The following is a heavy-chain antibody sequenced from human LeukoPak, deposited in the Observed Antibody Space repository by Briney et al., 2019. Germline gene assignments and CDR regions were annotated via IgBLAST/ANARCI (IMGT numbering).Heavy chain of an antibody. CDR1: GGSFSGYY. CDR3: ASNGIITMVRGVIRYYYYGMDV. Sequence: PSETLSLTCAVSGGSFSGYYWSWIRQPPGKGLEWIGEINHSGSTNYNPSLKSRVTISVDTSKNQFSLKLSSVTAADTAVYYCASNGIITMVRGVIRYYYYGMDVWGQGTTVTVSS. CDR2: INHSGST. V-gene: IGHV4-34*01. D-gene: IGHD3-10*01. J-gene: IGHJ6*02.